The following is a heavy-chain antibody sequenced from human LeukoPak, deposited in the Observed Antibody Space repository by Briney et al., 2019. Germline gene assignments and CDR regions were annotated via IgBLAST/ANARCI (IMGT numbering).Heavy chain of an antibody. J-gene: IGHJ4*02. CDR3: AGMRITTPTVRTLDY. CDR1: GGSMSTYY. CDR2: IYYTGST. V-gene: IGHV4-59*01. Sequence: PSETLSLTCTVSGGSMSTYYWTWILQPPGQGLEWNGFIYYTGSTNYNPSLKSRVTISVDTSKNQFSLKLSSVTAADTAVYYCAGMRITTPTVRTLDYWGQGTLVTVSS. D-gene: IGHD1-14*01.